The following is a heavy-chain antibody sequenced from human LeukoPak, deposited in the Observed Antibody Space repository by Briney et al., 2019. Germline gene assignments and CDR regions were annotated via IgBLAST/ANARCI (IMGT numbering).Heavy chain of an antibody. CDR3: AKDLDSSGWRHLGYFDY. CDR1: GFTFSSYA. D-gene: IGHD6-19*01. Sequence: GGSLRLSCAASGFTFSSYAMSWVRQAPGKGLEWVSAISGSGGSTYYADSVKGRFTISRDNSKNTLYLQMNRLRAEDTAVYYCAKDLDSSGWRHLGYFDYWGQGTLVTVSS. V-gene: IGHV3-23*01. J-gene: IGHJ4*02. CDR2: ISGSGGST.